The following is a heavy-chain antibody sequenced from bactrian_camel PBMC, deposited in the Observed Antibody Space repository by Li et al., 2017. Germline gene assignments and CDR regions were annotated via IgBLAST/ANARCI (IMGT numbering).Heavy chain of an antibody. CDR3: ATDAFYGGSWTYHN. Sequence: HVQLVESGGGLVQPGGSLRLSCAASGLTFSNYYMSWVRQAPGKGLEWVSSIVSDGSNTYYADSVKGRFTISRDNAKNIVYLQMNSLKTEDTGVYYCATDAFYGGSWTYHNWGQGTQVTVS. CDR1: GLTFSNYY. J-gene: IGHJ4*01. D-gene: IGHD6*01. CDR2: IVSDGSNT. V-gene: IGHV3-2*01.